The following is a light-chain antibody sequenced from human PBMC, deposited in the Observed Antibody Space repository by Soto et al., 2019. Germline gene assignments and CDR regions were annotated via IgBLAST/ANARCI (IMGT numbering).Light chain of an antibody. CDR3: SSYSTRSPIYV. V-gene: IGLV2-14*01. CDR1: NSDVGGHNF. Sequence: QSALTQPASVSGSPGQSITISCTGTNSDVGGHNFVSWFQQYPGKAPELLIYEVTNRPSGVSARFSASKSGNTASLTISGLQAEDEADYHCSSYSTRSPIYVFGTGTKLTVL. CDR2: EVT. J-gene: IGLJ1*01.